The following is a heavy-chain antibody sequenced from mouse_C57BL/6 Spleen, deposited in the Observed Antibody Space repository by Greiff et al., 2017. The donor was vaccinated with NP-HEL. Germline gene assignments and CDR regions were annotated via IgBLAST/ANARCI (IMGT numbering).Heavy chain of an antibody. CDR1: GYTFTDYY. Sequence: EVKLQQSGPELVKPGASVKISCKASGYTFTDYYMNWVKQSHGKSLEWIGDINPNNGGTSYNQKFKGKATLTVDKSSSTAYMELRSLTSEDSAVYYCAIRWVRSIFDYWGQGTTLTVSS. CDR3: AIRWVRSIFDY. V-gene: IGHV1-26*01. D-gene: IGHD2-3*01. J-gene: IGHJ2*01. CDR2: INPNNGGT.